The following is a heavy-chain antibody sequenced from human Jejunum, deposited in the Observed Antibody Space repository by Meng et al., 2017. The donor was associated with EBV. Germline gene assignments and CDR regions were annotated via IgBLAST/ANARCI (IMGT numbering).Heavy chain of an antibody. CDR1: GGPISKSNW. J-gene: IGHJ5*02. Sequence: VLSNGAGQGLMMPLGPLSLTSPGAGGPISKSNWWSWGRQPPEKGPEWIGEIFHIGTTNYNPTLKSRVTMSVDKSKNHFSLKLTSVTAADTAVYYCARDGGPSGSYAYWFDPWGQGTLVTVSS. CDR3: ARDGGPSGSYAYWFDP. V-gene: IGHV4-4*02. CDR2: IFHIGTT. D-gene: IGHD1-26*01.